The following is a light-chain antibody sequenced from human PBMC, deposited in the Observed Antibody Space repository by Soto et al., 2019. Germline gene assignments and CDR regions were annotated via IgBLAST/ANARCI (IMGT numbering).Light chain of an antibody. CDR2: DAS. J-gene: IGKJ3*01. CDR3: QYFDNLPVFT. Sequence: DIQMTQSPSSLSASVGDRVTITCQASQDISNYLNWYHQKPGKAPKLLIYDASNLETGVPSSFSGSGSGTDFTFTISSLQPEDVATYSCQYFDNLPVFTFGPGTKVDIK. CDR1: QDISNY. V-gene: IGKV1-33*01.